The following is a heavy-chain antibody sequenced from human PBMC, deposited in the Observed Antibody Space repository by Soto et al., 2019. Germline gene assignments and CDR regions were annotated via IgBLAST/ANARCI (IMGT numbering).Heavy chain of an antibody. V-gene: IGHV4-31*03. J-gene: IGHJ4*02. Sequence: TRSLTTTVARGSISIGGYYWRWIRQHPGKGLEWIGYIYYSGNTYYNPSLKSRATISVDTSKDQFSLELNSVTAADTAVYYCASYGQLVQSFDYWGQGTPVTFSS. CDR1: RGSISIGGYY. D-gene: IGHD6-6*01. CDR2: IYYSGNT. CDR3: ASYGQLVQSFDY.